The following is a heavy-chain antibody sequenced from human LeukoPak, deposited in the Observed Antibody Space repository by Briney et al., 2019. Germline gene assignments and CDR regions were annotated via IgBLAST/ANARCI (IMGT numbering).Heavy chain of an antibody. CDR2: ISGSGGST. CDR3: AIRHYDSSGYYRNYYYGMDV. D-gene: IGHD3-22*01. CDR1: GFTFSSYA. V-gene: IGHV3-23*01. Sequence: GRSLRLSCAASGFTFSSYAMGWVRQAPGKGLEWVSAISGSGGSTYYADSVKGRFTISRDNSKNTLYLQMNSLRAEDTAVYYCAIRHYDSSGYYRNYYYGMDVWGQGTTVTVSS. J-gene: IGHJ6*02.